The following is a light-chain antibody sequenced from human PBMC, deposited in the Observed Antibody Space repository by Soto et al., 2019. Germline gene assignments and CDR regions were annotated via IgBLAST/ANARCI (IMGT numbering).Light chain of an antibody. Sequence: ALTQPPSASGSPGQSVTISCTGTSSDVGAYNYVSWYQQHPGKAPKLMIYEVSKRPSGFPDRFSGSKSGNTASLTVSGLQAEDEADYYCSSYAGSNNVVFGGGTKLTVL. J-gene: IGLJ2*01. V-gene: IGLV2-8*01. CDR3: SSYAGSNNVV. CDR2: EVS. CDR1: SSDVGAYNY.